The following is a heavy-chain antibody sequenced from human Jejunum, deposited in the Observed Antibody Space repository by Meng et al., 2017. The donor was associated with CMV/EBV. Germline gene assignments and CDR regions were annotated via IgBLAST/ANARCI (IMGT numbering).Heavy chain of an antibody. CDR3: ARAAVDTGDFDL. V-gene: IGHV4-4*07. J-gene: IGHJ4*02. Sequence: VQLQESGPGMVKPSETPARTCAGSGSSITDYYWSWIRQPAGKRLEWIGRFYYTGSTNYNPSLENRVTMSLDTSKNRFSLNLSSVTAADTAVYYCARAAVDTGDFDLWGLGILVTVSS. CDR2: FYYTGST. CDR1: GSSITDYY. D-gene: IGHD6-25*01.